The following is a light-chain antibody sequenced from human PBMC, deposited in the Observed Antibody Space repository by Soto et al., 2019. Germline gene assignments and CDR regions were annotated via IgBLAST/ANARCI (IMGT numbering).Light chain of an antibody. CDR1: SSDVGSYDY. Sequence: LIQPPSVSGSPGQSVTISCTGTSSDVGSYDYVSWYQQHPGKAPKPMIYDVSNRPSGVSNRFSGSKSGNTASLTISGLQAEDEADYYCSSYTSSSTYVFGTGTKVTVL. CDR3: SSYTSSSTYV. V-gene: IGLV2-14*01. J-gene: IGLJ1*01. CDR2: DVS.